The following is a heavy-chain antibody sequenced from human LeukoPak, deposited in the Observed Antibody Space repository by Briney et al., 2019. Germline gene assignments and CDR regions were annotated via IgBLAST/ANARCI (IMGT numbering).Heavy chain of an antibody. CDR2: INGSGGTT. Sequence: GGSLRLSCAASGFTFSSYAMSWVRQAPGKGREWDSGINGSGGTTYYADSVKGRFTISRDNSKNTLYLQMSSLTAEDTAVYYCAKGGTYYYASGTLYWGQGTLVTVSS. J-gene: IGHJ4*02. D-gene: IGHD3-10*01. V-gene: IGHV3-23*01. CDR3: AKGGTYYYASGTLY. CDR1: GFTFSSYA.